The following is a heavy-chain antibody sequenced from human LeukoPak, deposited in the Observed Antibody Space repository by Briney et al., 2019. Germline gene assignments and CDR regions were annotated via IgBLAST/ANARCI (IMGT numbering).Heavy chain of an antibody. CDR2: ISSRGSTI. V-gene: IGHV3-11*01. J-gene: IGHJ3*02. Sequence: PGGSLRLSCAASGFTFSDYYMSWIRQAPGKGLEWVSYISSRGSTIYYADSVKGRFTISRDNAKNSLYLQMNSLRAEDTAVYYCAGDRGFSGMAFDIWGQGTMVTVSS. D-gene: IGHD1-26*01. CDR1: GFTFSDYY. CDR3: AGDRGFSGMAFDI.